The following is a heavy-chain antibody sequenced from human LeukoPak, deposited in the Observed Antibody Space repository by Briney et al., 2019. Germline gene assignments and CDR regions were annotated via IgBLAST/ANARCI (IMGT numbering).Heavy chain of an antibody. CDR2: ISSSSTTI. Sequence: PGGSLRLSCAASGFTFSSYSMMWVRQAPGKGLEWVSYISSSSTTIHYADSVKGRFTISRDNAKNSVYLQMNSLRAEDTAVYYCARDPYSGGYGSYYYYYMDVWGKGTTVTISS. CDR3: ARDPYSGGYGSYYYYYMDV. J-gene: IGHJ6*03. D-gene: IGHD1-26*01. CDR1: GFTFSSYS. V-gene: IGHV3-48*01.